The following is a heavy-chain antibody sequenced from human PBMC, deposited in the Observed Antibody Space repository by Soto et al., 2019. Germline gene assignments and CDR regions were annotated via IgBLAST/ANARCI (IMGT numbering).Heavy chain of an antibody. D-gene: IGHD6-19*01. CDR2: FDPEDGET. CDR3: ATAGPYEGAKQWLAEVY. CDR1: GYTLTELS. J-gene: IGHJ4*01. Sequence: ASVKVSCKVSGYTLTELSMHWVRQAPGKGLEWMGGFDPEDGETIYAQKYQGRVNMTEDTSTDTAYMELSDLRTEDTAVYYCATAGPYEGAKQWLAEVYWG. V-gene: IGHV1-24*01.